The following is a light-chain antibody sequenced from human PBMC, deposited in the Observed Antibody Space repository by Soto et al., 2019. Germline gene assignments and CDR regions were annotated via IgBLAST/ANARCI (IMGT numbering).Light chain of an antibody. V-gene: IGKV3-15*01. CDR2: AAS. Sequence: EIVMTQSPATLSVSPGERATLSCRASQTVSTNLAWYQQKPGQAPRLLIYAASTRAPGIPARFSGSGSGTEFTLPISSLQYEDFAVYYCQQYNDWPPFTIGPGTRVDIK. CDR1: QTVSTN. CDR3: QQYNDWPPFT. J-gene: IGKJ3*01.